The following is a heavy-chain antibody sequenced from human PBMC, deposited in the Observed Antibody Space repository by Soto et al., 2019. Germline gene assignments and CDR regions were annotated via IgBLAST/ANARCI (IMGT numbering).Heavy chain of an antibody. V-gene: IGHV3-33*01. J-gene: IGHJ4*02. CDR1: GFTFSSYG. Sequence: GGSLRLSCAASGFTFSSYGMHWVRQAPGKGLEWVAVIWYDGSNKYYADSVKGRFTISRDNSKNTLYLQMNSLRAEDTAVYYCARDLVAAAGPFDYWGQGTLVTVSS. CDR3: ARDLVAAAGPFDY. CDR2: IWYDGSNK. D-gene: IGHD6-13*01.